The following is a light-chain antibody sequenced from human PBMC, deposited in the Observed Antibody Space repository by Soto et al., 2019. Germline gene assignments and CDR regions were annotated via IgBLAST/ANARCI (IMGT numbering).Light chain of an antibody. CDR2: DAS. V-gene: IGKV3-11*01. Sequence: EIVLTQSPATLSLSPGERVTLSCRASQSVSNYLAWYQHKPGQAPRLLIYDASNSEPGIPARFSGCGSWTDFTLTITGLEPDDFAVYYCQHRSLWPPLFGPRTKVDIK. CDR1: QSVSNY. CDR3: QHRSLWPPL. J-gene: IGKJ3*01.